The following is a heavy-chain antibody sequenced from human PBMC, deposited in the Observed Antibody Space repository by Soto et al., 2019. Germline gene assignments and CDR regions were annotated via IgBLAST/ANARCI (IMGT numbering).Heavy chain of an antibody. Sequence: QGQLVQSGPEAKKPGASVKVSCKASGYTFSRYGISWVRQAPGQGLEWMGWISGYNGDTKYAQKVHGRVTMTIDTSTYTAYMELRSLTSDDTAIYYCAKNGQPPYYYYGMDVWGQGTTVTVSS. D-gene: IGHD2-8*01. J-gene: IGHJ6*02. CDR3: AKNGQPPYYYYGMDV. V-gene: IGHV1-18*01. CDR2: ISGYNGDT. CDR1: GYTFSRYG.